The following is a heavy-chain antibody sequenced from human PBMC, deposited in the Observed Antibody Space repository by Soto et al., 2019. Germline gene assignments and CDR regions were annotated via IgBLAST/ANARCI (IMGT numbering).Heavy chain of an antibody. CDR3: AKEFGWELQLSHPYYNSGMDV. V-gene: IGHV3-30*18. D-gene: IGHD1-1*01. Sequence: QVQLVESGGGVVQPGRSLRLSGAAAGFTFRSYGMHWVRQAPGKGLEWVALMSFDGSNKYYADSVRGRFTISSDNSKSTLYLQMDILRPEDTAVYYCAKEFGWELQLSHPYYNSGMDVWGQGTTVTVSS. J-gene: IGHJ6*02. CDR2: MSFDGSNK. CDR1: GFTFRSYG.